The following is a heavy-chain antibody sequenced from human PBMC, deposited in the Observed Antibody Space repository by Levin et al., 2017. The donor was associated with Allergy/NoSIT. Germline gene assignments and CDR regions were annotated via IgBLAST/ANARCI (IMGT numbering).Heavy chain of an antibody. V-gene: IGHV4-59*01. Sequence: SETLSLTCTVSGGSISSYYWNWIRQPPGKGLEWIGYIYNSGSSNYNPSLKSRVTISVDTSKNQFSLKLSSVTAADTAVYYCARDREYYGSGSYNYGMDVWGQGTTVTVSS. CDR1: GGSISSYY. D-gene: IGHD3-10*01. J-gene: IGHJ6*02. CDR2: IYNSGSS. CDR3: ARDREYYGSGSYNYGMDV.